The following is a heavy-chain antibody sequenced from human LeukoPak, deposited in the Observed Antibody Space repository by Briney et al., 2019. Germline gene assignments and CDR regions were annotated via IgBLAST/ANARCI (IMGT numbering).Heavy chain of an antibody. CDR3: ARGPRGTMISFDP. D-gene: IGHD3-22*01. Sequence: SETLSLTCTVCGASISTYYWSWIRQPPGKGLEWIGYIYYTGSTSQNPSLKSRVIISIDMSKNQFSLKLSSVTAADTAVYYCARGPRGTMISFDPWGQGTLVTVSS. CDR2: IYYTGST. J-gene: IGHJ5*02. CDR1: GASISTYY. V-gene: IGHV4-59*01.